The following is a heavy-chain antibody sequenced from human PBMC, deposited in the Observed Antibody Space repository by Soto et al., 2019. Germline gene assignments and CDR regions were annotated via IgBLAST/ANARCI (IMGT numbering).Heavy chain of an antibody. D-gene: IGHD2-15*01. CDR3: APLSVSLSGPYGIHV. V-gene: IGHV4-59*01. J-gene: IGHJ6*02. Sequence: SETLSLTCTVSGVPIRSYFWSWIRQPPGKGLDWIGSTYYTADTKYSPSLESRATISADPSKKQFSLRLSPVTAADTAVYYCAPLSVSLSGPYGIHVWGQGTTVTVSS. CDR1: GVPIRSYF. CDR2: TYYTADT.